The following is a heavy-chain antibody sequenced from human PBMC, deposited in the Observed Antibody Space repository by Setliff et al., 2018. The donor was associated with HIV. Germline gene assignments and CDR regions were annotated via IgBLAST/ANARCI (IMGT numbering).Heavy chain of an antibody. J-gene: IGHJ4*02. D-gene: IGHD1-1*01. CDR1: GLSLSTTGVG. CDR2: IYWNNNK. Sequence: SGHTVANPTQTLTLTCNFSGLSLSTTGVGLGWIRQSPGKALEWLSFIYWNNNKHYSTSLKSRLTVTKDTSKNRVVFTLTNMDPVDTATYYCAYSGRQLRGPYFDFWGQGTPVTVSS. CDR3: AYSGRQLRGPYFDF. V-gene: IGHV2-5*01.